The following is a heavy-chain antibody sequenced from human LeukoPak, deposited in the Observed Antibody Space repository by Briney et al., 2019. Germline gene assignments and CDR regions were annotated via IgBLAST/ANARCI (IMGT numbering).Heavy chain of an antibody. CDR3: ARGAAGPPVN. CDR1: GFTFSSYG. J-gene: IGHJ4*02. D-gene: IGHD6-13*01. Sequence: PGGSLRLSCAASGFTFSSYGMHWVRQAPGKGLEWVAVISYDGSNKYYADSVKGRFTISRDNSKNTLYLQMNSLRAEDTAVYYCARGAAGPPVNWGQGTLVTVSS. V-gene: IGHV3-30*03. CDR2: ISYDGSNK.